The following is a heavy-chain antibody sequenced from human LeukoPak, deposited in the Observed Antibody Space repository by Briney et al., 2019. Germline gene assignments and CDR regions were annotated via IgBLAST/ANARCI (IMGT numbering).Heavy chain of an antibody. Sequence: PSETLSLTCTVSGGSISSSSYYWGWIRQPPGKGLEWIGSIYYSGSTYYNPSLKSRVTISVDTSKNQFSLKLSSVTAADTAVYYCARRGSIRTTVTTYYYYYYYMDVWGKGTTVTVSS. D-gene: IGHD4-17*01. CDR1: GGSISSSSYY. CDR3: ARRGSIRTTVTTYYYYYYYMDV. V-gene: IGHV4-39*07. CDR2: IYYSGST. J-gene: IGHJ6*03.